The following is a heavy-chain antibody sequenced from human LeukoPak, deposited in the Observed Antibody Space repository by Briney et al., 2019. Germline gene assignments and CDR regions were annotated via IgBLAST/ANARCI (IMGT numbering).Heavy chain of an antibody. D-gene: IGHD3-10*01. J-gene: IGHJ4*02. CDR1: GGSISSYY. Sequence: SETLSLTCTVSGGSISSYYWSWIRQPPGKGLEWIGYIYYSGSTNYNPSLKSRVTISVDTSKNQFSLKLSSVTAADTAVYYCARGLGLGSGRPSYLPYYFDYWGQGTLVTVSS. CDR2: IYYSGST. V-gene: IGHV4-59*01. CDR3: ARGLGLGSGRPSYLPYYFDY.